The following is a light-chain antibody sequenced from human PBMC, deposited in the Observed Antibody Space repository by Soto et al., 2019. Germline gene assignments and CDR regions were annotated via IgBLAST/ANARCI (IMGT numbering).Light chain of an antibody. V-gene: IGLV3-25*02. CDR2: KDS. CDR1: ALPKQY. J-gene: IGLJ2*01. CDR3: QSADRSGTYVV. Sequence: SYELTQPPSVSVSPGQTARITCSGDALPKQYAYWYQQKPGQAPVLVIYKDSERPSGIPERFSGSSSGTTVTLTISGVQAEDEDDYQCQSADRSGTYVVFGGGTK.